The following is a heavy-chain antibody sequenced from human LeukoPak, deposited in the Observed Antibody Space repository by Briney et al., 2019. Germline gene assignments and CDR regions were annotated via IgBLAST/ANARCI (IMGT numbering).Heavy chain of an antibody. D-gene: IGHD4-17*01. CDR3: AREADYGDYSLIDHIKNEHFQH. V-gene: IGHV1-46*01. CDR1: GYTFTSYY. Sequence: ASVKVSCKASGYTFTSYYMHWVRQAPGQGLEWMGIINPSGGSTIYAHKFQGRVTMTRDMSTSTVYMELSSLRSEDTAVYYCAREADYGDYSLIDHIKNEHFQHWGQGTLVTVSS. CDR2: INPSGGST. J-gene: IGHJ1*01.